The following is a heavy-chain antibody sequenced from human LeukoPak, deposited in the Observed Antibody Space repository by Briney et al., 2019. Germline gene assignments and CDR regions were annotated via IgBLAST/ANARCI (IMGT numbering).Heavy chain of an antibody. D-gene: IGHD2-2*02. CDR2: IRYDGSNK. CDR1: GFTFSSYG. CDR3: AKDRHNTYYFDY. V-gene: IGHV3-30*02. J-gene: IGHJ4*02. Sequence: GGSLRLSCAASGFTFSSYGMHWVRQAPGTGLEWVAFIRYDGSNKYYADSVKGRFTISRDNPKNTLYLQMNSLRAEDTAVYYCAKDRHNTYYFDYWGQGTLVTVSS.